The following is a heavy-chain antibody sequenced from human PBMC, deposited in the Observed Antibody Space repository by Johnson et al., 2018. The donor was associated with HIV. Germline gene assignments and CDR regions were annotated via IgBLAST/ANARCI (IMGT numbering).Heavy chain of an antibody. D-gene: IGHD3-16*01. Sequence: VQLVESGGGVVQPGGSLRLSCAASGFTVSSNYMSWVRQAPGTGLEWVSVIYSGGSTYYADSVKGRFTISRDNSKNTVYLQMSSLRAEDTAVYYVARESRQAWGKAFDIWGQGTMVTVSS. J-gene: IGHJ3*02. CDR2: IYSGGST. CDR3: ARESRQAWGKAFDI. CDR1: GFTVSSNY. V-gene: IGHV3-66*01.